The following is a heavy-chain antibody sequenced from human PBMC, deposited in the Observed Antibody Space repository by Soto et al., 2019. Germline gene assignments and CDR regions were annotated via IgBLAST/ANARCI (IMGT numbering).Heavy chain of an antibody. J-gene: IGHJ6*02. V-gene: IGHV1-69*13. CDR2: IIPIFGTA. CDR3: ARGGYSSGQRPNDEKNYGMDV. CDR1: GGTFSSYA. D-gene: IGHD6-19*01. Sequence: ASVKVSCKASGGTFSSYAISWVRQAPGQGLEWMGGIIPIFGTANYAQKFQGRVTITADESTSTAYMELSSLRSEDTAVYYCARGGYSSGQRPNDEKNYGMDVWGQGTTVTVSS.